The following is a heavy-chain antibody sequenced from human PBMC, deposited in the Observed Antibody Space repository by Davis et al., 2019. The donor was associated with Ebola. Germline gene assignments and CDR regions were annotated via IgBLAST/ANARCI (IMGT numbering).Heavy chain of an antibody. D-gene: IGHD3-3*01. Sequence: GESLKISCAASGFTFSSYWMSWVRQAPGKGLEWVANIKQDGSEKYYVDSVKGRFTISRDNSKNTLYLQMNSLRAEDTAVYYCAKTAFRSGYPNWFDPWGQGTLVTVSS. CDR1: GFTFSSYW. CDR3: AKTAFRSGYPNWFDP. CDR2: IKQDGSEK. J-gene: IGHJ5*02. V-gene: IGHV3-7*03.